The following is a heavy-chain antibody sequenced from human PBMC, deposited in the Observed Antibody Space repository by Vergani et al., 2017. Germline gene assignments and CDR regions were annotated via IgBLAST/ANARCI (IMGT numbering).Heavy chain of an antibody. CDR1: GGSISSSSYY. V-gene: IGHV4-39*07. Sequence: QLQLQESGPGLVKPSETLSLTCTVSGGSISSSSYYWGWIRQPPGKGLEWIGSIYYSGSTYYNPSLKSRVTISVDTSKNQFSLKLSSVTAADTAVYYCAREIRYCSSTSCYGHDAFDIWGQGTMVTVSS. CDR3: AREIRYCSSTSCYGHDAFDI. D-gene: IGHD2-2*01. J-gene: IGHJ3*02. CDR2: IYYSGST.